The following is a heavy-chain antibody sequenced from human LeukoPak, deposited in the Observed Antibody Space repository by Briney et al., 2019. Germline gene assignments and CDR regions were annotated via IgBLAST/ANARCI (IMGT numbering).Heavy chain of an antibody. CDR3: ARDQTTYYYGSGSYGGNQDY. Sequence: GGSLRLSCAASGFTFSSYGMHWVRQAPAKGVERVAFIRYDGSNKYHADSVMSRFTISRDNSKNTLYLQMNSLRAEDTAVYYCARDQTTYYYGSGSYGGNQDYWGQGTLVTVSS. V-gene: IGHV3-30*02. J-gene: IGHJ4*02. D-gene: IGHD3-10*01. CDR1: GFTFSSYG. CDR2: IRYDGSNK.